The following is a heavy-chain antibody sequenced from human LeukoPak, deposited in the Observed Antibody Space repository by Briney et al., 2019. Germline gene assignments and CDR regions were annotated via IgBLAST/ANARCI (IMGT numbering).Heavy chain of an antibody. CDR1: GYSISSGYY. J-gene: IGHJ4*02. CDR3: ARRAAAGTLFGY. V-gene: IGHV4-38-2*02. D-gene: IGHD6-13*01. CDR2: IYHSGST. Sequence: PSETLSLTCTVSGYSISSGYYWGWIRQPPGKGLEWIGSIYHSGSTYYNPSLKSRVTISVDTSKNQFSLKLSSVTAADTAVYYCARRAAAGTLFGYWGQGTLVTVSS.